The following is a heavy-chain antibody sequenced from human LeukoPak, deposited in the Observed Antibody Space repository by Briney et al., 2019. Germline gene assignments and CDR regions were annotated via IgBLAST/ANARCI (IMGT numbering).Heavy chain of an antibody. V-gene: IGHV3-48*03. CDR1: GFTFSSYE. CDR3: ARGFTSFGVV. J-gene: IGHJ4*02. Sequence: GGSLILSCAASGFTFSSYEMNWVRQAPGKGLEWVSFISSSGGSTTFYADSVKGRFTTSRDNAKKSLYLQMNSLRAEDTAVYYCARGFTSFGVVWGQGTQVTVSS. D-gene: IGHD3-3*01. CDR2: ISSSGGSTT.